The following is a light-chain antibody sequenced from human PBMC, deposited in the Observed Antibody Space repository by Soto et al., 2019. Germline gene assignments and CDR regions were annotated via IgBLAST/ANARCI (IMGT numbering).Light chain of an antibody. CDR1: QNIKTN. CDR3: QQYNSWPRT. CDR2: GAF. V-gene: IGKV3-15*01. Sequence: EIVMTQSPATLSVSPWERATLSCRASQNIKTNLAWYQHKPGQAPRLLIYGAFTGATGVPARFSGSGSGTEFTLTISSLQSEDFATYYCQQYNSWPRTFGQGTKVDI. J-gene: IGKJ1*01.